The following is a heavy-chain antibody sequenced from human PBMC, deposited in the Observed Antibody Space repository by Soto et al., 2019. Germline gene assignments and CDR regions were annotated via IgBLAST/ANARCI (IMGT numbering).Heavy chain of an antibody. Sequence: QAQLVESGGGVVQPGRFLRLSCAASGFAFSSYGMHWVRQAPGTGLEWVAVISYDGSLQHYADSVKGRFTISRDNSKNMVLLQMRSLRAEDTAVYYCVSDRGYGHASVPYSWGQGTMVSVSS. V-gene: IGHV3-30*03. D-gene: IGHD5-18*01. CDR1: GFAFSSYG. J-gene: IGHJ4*02. CDR2: ISYDGSLQ. CDR3: VSDRGYGHASVPYS.